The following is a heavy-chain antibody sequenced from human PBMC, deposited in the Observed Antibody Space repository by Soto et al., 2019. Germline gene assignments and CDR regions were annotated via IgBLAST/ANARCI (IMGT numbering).Heavy chain of an antibody. CDR3: ARVRGGETTVRVFDY. CDR2: INHSGST. D-gene: IGHD4-17*01. J-gene: IGHJ4*02. CDR1: GGSFSGYY. V-gene: IGHV4-34*01. Sequence: QVQLQQWGAGLLKPSETLSLTCAVYGGSFSGYYWSWIRQPPGKGLEWIGEINHSGSTNYNPSLKSRVTISVDTSKIQFTLKLSSVTAADTAVYYCARVRGGETTVRVFDYWGQGTLVTVSS.